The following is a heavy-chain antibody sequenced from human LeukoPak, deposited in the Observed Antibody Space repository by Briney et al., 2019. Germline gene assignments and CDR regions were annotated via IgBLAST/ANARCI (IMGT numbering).Heavy chain of an antibody. J-gene: IGHJ3*02. D-gene: IGHD6-19*01. V-gene: IGHV4-39*01. CDR3: ARAPMQWLLAFDI. CDR2: IYYSGST. CDR1: GGSISSSSYY. Sequence: PSETLSLTCTVSGGSISSSSYYWGWIRQPPGKGLEWIGSIYYSGSTYYNPSLKSRVTISVDTSKNQFSLKLSSVTAADTAVYYCARAPMQWLLAFDIWGQGTMVTVSS.